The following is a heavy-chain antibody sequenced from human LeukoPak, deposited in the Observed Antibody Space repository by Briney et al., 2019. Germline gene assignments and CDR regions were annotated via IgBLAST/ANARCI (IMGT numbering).Heavy chain of an antibody. D-gene: IGHD6-19*01. V-gene: IGHV5-51*01. CDR1: GFNFNNYW. CDR2: IYPGDYDT. Sequence: GESLKISCEASGFNFNNYWVGWVRQMPGKGLEWMGIIYPGDYDTRYSPSFQGHVTISVDKSISTAYLQWRSLRASDTAMYYCARRIAVAGRYYFDYWGQGTLVTVSS. J-gene: IGHJ4*02. CDR3: ARRIAVAGRYYFDY.